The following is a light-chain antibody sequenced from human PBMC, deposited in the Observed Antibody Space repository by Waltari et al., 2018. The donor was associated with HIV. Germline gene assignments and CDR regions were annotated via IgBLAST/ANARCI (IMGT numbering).Light chain of an antibody. Sequence: DIQMTQSPSTLSASVGDRVTITCRASQSISSWLAWYQQKPGNAPKLLIYKASSLESGVPSMFSGSGAGPEFTLTISSLQPDDFATYYCQQYSNYPGTFGQGTKLEIK. J-gene: IGKJ2*02. V-gene: IGKV1-5*03. CDR3: QQYSNYPGT. CDR1: QSISSW. CDR2: KAS.